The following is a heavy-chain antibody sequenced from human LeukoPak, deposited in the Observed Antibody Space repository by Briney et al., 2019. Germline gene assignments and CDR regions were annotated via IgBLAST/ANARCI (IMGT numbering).Heavy chain of an antibody. J-gene: IGHJ6*03. CDR1: GFTFSSYA. Sequence: GGSLRLSCAASGFTFSSYAMSWVRQAPGKGLEWVSAISGSGGSTYYADSVKGRFTISRDNSKNTLYLQMNSLRAEDTAVYYCAKNYDFWSGYYTNYYYMDVWGKGTTVTVSS. V-gene: IGHV3-23*01. D-gene: IGHD3-3*01. CDR3: AKNYDFWSGYYTNYYYMDV. CDR2: ISGSGGST.